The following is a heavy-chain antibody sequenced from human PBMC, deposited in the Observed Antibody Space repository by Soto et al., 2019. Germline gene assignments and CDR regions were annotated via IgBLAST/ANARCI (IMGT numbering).Heavy chain of an antibody. Sequence: QLQLQESGPGLVKPSETLSLTCTVSGGSIRSSSYYWGWIRQPPGKGLEWIGSIYYSGSTYYNPSLKSRVSISVDTSKNQSSLKLSPVTAADTVVYYGARQCRPSVAGTEHFDYWGQGTLVTVSS. V-gene: IGHV4-39*01. CDR1: GGSIRSSSYY. J-gene: IGHJ4*02. CDR2: IYYSGST. D-gene: IGHD6-19*01. CDR3: ARQCRPSVAGTEHFDY.